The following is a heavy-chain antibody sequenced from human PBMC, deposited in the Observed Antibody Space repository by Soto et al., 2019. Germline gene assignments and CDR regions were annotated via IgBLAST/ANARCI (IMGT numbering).Heavy chain of an antibody. Sequence: SETLSLTCTVSGGSISSYYWSWIRQPPGKGLEWIGYIYYSGSTNYNPSLKIRVTISVDTSKNQFSLKLSSVTAADTAVYYCARDRVTDYDFWSGPAPLWFAVDVWGQGTTVTVSS. D-gene: IGHD3-3*01. CDR3: ARDRVTDYDFWSGPAPLWFAVDV. CDR1: GGSISSYY. J-gene: IGHJ6*02. CDR2: IYYSGST. V-gene: IGHV4-59*01.